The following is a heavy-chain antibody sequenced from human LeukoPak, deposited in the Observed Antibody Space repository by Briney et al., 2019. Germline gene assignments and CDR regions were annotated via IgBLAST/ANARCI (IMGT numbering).Heavy chain of an antibody. CDR1: GFIFSNYA. CDR2: ISSDSRHI. V-gene: IGHV3-23*01. CDR3: ATVMGSSAPTAYFAY. J-gene: IGHJ4*02. D-gene: IGHD2-2*01. Sequence: PGGSLRLSRGGSGFIFSNYAMNWVRQTPGKGREWLAAISSDSRHIFYRDSVKGRFTTSRDNSRNTVYLQMNGLRVEDTAVYFCATVMGSSAPTAYFAYWGQGTLVTVSS.